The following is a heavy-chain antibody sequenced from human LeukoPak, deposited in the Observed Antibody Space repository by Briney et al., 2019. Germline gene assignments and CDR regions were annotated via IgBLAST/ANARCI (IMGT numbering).Heavy chain of an antibody. J-gene: IGHJ4*02. D-gene: IGHD4-23*01. CDR3: ARGARWAYDY. V-gene: IGHV3-48*04. Sequence: GGSLRLSCAASGFTFSSYSMNWVRQAPGKGLEWLSFISTRDNTKQYADSVKGRFTISRDNANNSLFLQTNNLRGEDSAIYYCARGARWAYDYWGQGSLVTVSS. CDR2: ISTRDNTK. CDR1: GFTFSSYS.